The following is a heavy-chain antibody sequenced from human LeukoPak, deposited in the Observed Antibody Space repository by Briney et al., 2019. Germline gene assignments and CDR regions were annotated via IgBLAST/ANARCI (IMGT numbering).Heavy chain of an antibody. D-gene: IGHD6-13*01. CDR2: INPSGGST. Sequence: ASLKVSCKASGYTFTSYYMHWVRQAPGQGLEWMGIINPSGGSTSYAQKFQGRVTMTRDMSTSTVYMELSSLRAEDTAVYYCALMSNIAAAGTNYWGQGTLVTVSS. CDR1: GYTFTSYY. J-gene: IGHJ4*02. CDR3: ALMSNIAAAGTNY. V-gene: IGHV1-46*01.